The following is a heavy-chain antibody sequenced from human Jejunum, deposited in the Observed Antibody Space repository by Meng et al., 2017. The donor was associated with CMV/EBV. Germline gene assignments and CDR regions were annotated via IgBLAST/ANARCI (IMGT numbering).Heavy chain of an antibody. J-gene: IGHJ4*02. V-gene: IGHV4-61*08. D-gene: IGHD3-16*01. CDR2: IAYSGST. CDR3: AWGPNMFYFDS. CDR1: GVSVSSRDSY. Sequence: TGSGVSVSSRDSYWSWIRRPPGKEMGWMGYIAYSGSTNYNPSLKSRVTMSLDTSKTQVSLRLNSVTAADTAVYYCAWGPNMFYFDSWAQGTLVTVSS.